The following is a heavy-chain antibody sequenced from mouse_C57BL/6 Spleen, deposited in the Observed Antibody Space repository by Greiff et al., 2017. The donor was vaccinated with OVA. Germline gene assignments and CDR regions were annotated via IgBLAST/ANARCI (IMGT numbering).Heavy chain of an antibody. CDR3: ARSYYSNFDYYAMDY. J-gene: IGHJ4*01. V-gene: IGHV1-52*01. Sequence: VQLQQPGAELVRPGSSVKLSCKASGYTFTSYWMHWVKQRPIQGLEWIGNIDPSDSETHYNQKFKDKATLTVDKSSSTAYMQLSSLTSEDSAVYYCARSYYSNFDYYAMDYWGQGTSVTVSS. CDR1: GYTFTSYW. D-gene: IGHD2-5*01. CDR2: IDPSDSET.